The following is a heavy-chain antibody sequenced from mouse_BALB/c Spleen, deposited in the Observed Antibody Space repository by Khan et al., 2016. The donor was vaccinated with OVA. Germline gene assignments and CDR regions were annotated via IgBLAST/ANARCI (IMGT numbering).Heavy chain of an antibody. CDR1: GFTFSNYA. J-gene: IGHJ3*01. Sequence: EVELVESGGGLVKPGGSLKLSCAASGFTFSNYAMSWVRQTPEKRLEWVASISSGGNTYYPDSVKGRFTISRDIARNILYLQMSSLRSEDTAMYYCARDYWFTYWGQGTLVTVSA. V-gene: IGHV5-6-5*01. CDR2: ISSGGNT. CDR3: ARDYWFTY.